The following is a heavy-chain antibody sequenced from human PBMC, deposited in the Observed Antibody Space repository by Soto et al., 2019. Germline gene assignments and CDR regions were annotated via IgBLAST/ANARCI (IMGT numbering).Heavy chain of an antibody. V-gene: IGHV3-23*01. D-gene: IGHD3-9*01. CDR2: ISGSGGVT. CDR3: AKGDWLDN. CDR1: GFTFSSYA. J-gene: IGHJ4*02. Sequence: PGGSLRLSCAASGFTFSSYAMSWVRQAPGKGLEWVSVISGSGGVTDYPDSVKGRFIISRDNSKNMLYLQMNSLRADDTAVYYCAKGDWLDNWGPGTLVTVSS.